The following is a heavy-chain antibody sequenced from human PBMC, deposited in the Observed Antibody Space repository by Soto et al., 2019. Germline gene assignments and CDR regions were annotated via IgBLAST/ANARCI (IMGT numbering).Heavy chain of an antibody. Sequence: PSETMSLTCTVSGGSISSGGDYWSWIRQHPGKGLEWIGYIYYSGSTYYNPSLKSRVTISVDTSKNQFSLKLSSVTAADTAVYYCARDRADYCSSTSCRTYYYYGMDVWGQGTTVTVSS. CDR3: ARDRADYCSSTSCRTYYYYGMDV. J-gene: IGHJ6*02. D-gene: IGHD2-2*01. V-gene: IGHV4-31*03. CDR2: IYYSGST. CDR1: GGSISSGGDY.